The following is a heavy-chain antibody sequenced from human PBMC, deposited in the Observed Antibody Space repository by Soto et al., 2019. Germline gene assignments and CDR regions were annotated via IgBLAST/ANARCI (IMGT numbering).Heavy chain of an antibody. CDR3: ASHGAAAGTNWYFDL. J-gene: IGHJ2*01. CDR2: IYYSGNT. D-gene: IGHD6-13*01. V-gene: IGHV4-39*01. Sequence: QLQLQESGPGLVKPSETLSLTCAVSGGSISSSSYYWGWIRQPPGKGLEWIGSIYYSGNTYYIPSLKSRVTISVDTSKNQLSLKLTSVTAADTAVYYCASHGAAAGTNWYFDLWGRGTLVTVSP. CDR1: GGSISSSSYY.